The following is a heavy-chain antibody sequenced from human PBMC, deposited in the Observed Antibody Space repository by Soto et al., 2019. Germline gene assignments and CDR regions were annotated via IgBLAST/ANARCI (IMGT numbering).Heavy chain of an antibody. D-gene: IGHD6-19*01. J-gene: IGHJ4*02. Sequence: QVQLQESGPGLVMPSGTLSLTCAVSGGSISSSNWWSWVRQPPGKGLEWIGEIYHSGSTNYNPSLKSRVTRSVDKSKNQFSLKLSAVTAADTAVYYCARVAVAGSYLDYWGQGTLVTVSS. CDR3: ARVAVAGSYLDY. CDR2: IYHSGST. V-gene: IGHV4-4*02. CDR1: GGSISSSNW.